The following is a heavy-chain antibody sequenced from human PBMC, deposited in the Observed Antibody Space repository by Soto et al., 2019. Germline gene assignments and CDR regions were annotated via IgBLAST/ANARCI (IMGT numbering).Heavy chain of an antibody. J-gene: IGHJ3*02. D-gene: IGHD6-19*01. CDR1: GFVFSSYA. Sequence: EVQLLESGGGLVQPGGSLRLSCAASGFVFSSYAMSWVRQAPGKGLEWVSAISGSGTTAYYADSVKGRFIFSRDNPKNTMYLQMNSLRAEDTAVYFGAKPTDGWFSAFEIWGQGTVVTVSS. CDR3: AKPTDGWFSAFEI. CDR2: ISGSGTTA. V-gene: IGHV3-23*01.